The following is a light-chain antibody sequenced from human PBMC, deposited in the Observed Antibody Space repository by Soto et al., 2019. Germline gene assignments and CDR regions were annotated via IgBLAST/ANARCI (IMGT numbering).Light chain of an antibody. CDR3: QQYNNWPLT. J-gene: IGKJ4*01. V-gene: IGKV3-15*01. CDR1: QSVSSN. Sequence: EIVMTQSPATLSVSPGERATLSCRASQSVSSNLAWYQQKPGQAPRLLIYGASTRATGIPARFSGSGSGTEFTLTISSLQYEDFEVYSCQQYNNWPLTFGGGTKVDIK. CDR2: GAS.